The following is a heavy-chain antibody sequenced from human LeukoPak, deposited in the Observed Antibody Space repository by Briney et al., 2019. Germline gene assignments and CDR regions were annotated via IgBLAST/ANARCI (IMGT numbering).Heavy chain of an antibody. CDR2: IYYSGST. J-gene: IGHJ4*02. D-gene: IGHD3-10*01. Sequence: SETLSLTCTVSGGSISSYYWSWIRQPPGKGLEWTGYIYYSGSTNYNPSLKSRVTISVDTSKNQFSLKLSSVTAADTAVYYCARVGTYGSGSYLSWLDYWGQGTLVTVSS. V-gene: IGHV4-59*01. CDR3: ARVGTYGSGSYLSWLDY. CDR1: GGSISSYY.